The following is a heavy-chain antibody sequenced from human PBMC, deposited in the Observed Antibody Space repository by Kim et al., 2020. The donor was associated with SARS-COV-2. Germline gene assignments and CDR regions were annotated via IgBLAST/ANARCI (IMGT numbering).Heavy chain of an antibody. CDR2: INAGNGNT. CDR3: AAGPRYSSSWINWFDP. V-gene: IGHV1-3*01. D-gene: IGHD6-13*01. J-gene: IGHJ5*02. CDR1: GYTFTSYA. Sequence: ASVKVSCKASGYTFTSYAMHWVRQAPGQRLEWMGWINAGNGNTKYSQKFQGRVTITRDTSASTAYMELSSLRSEDTAVYYCAAGPRYSSSWINWFDPWGQGTLVTVSS.